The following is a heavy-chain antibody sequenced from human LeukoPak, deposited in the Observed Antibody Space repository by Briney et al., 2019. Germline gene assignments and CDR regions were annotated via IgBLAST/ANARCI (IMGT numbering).Heavy chain of an antibody. CDR1: GFTASSNY. J-gene: IGHJ3*02. V-gene: IGHV3-53*04. Sequence: PGGSLRLSCAASGFTASSNYMSWVRQAPGKGLEWVSVIYSVDRTYYADSVKGRFTISRHTSKKTLYLQMNSLRAEDTAVYYCAREVMAKRRAFDIWGQGTVVTVSS. CDR2: IYSVDRT. D-gene: IGHD2-8*01. CDR3: AREVMAKRRAFDI.